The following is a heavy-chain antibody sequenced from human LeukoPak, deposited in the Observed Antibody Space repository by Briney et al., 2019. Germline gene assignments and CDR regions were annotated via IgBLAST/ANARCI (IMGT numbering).Heavy chain of an antibody. V-gene: IGHV3-48*01. J-gene: IGHJ4*02. D-gene: IGHD6-19*01. CDR3: ARVLYSSGWYGDHY. CDR2: INTDSRTI. Sequence: GGSLRLSCAASGFTFSDYTMNWVRQAPGKGLEWVSYINTDSRTIYYADSVKGRFTISRDNAKNSLYLQMNSLRAEDTAVYYCARVLYSSGWYGDHYWGQGTLVTVSS. CDR1: GFTFSDYT.